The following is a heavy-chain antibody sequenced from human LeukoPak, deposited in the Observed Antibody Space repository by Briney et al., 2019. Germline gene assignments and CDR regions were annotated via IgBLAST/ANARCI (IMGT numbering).Heavy chain of an antibody. V-gene: IGHV3-53*01. J-gene: IGHJ3*01. D-gene: IGHD6-13*01. CDR1: GFTVSSNE. Sequence: GGSLRLSCAASGFTVSSNEMSWVRQAPDKGLEWVSVSYSGGSTFYADSVKGRFTLSRDNSKNTLYLQMNGLRVEDTALYYSRSWQGTFDLWGQGTMVTVSS. CDR2: SYSGGST. CDR3: RSWQGTFDL.